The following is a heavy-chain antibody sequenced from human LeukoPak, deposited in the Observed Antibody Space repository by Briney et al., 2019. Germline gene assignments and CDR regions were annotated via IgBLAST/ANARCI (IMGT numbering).Heavy chain of an antibody. V-gene: IGHV4-39*07. J-gene: IGHJ3*02. Sequence: SETLSLTCTVSGGSISSSSYYWGWIRQPPGKGLEWIGSIYYSGSTNYNPSLKSRVTISVDTSKNQFSLKLSSVTAADTAVYYCARGLPRSSGWYGLARKRNDAFDIWGQGTMVTVSS. CDR3: ARGLPRSSGWYGLARKRNDAFDI. D-gene: IGHD6-19*01. CDR2: IYYSGST. CDR1: GGSISSSSYY.